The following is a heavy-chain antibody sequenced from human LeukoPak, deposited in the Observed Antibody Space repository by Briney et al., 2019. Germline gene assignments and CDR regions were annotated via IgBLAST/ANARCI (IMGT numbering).Heavy chain of an antibody. D-gene: IGHD6-19*01. CDR1: GFTFSSYS. J-gene: IGHJ4*02. CDR2: ISSSSSYI. V-gene: IGHV3-21*01. Sequence: GGSLRLSCAASGFTFSSYSMNWVRQAPGKGLEWVSSISSSSSYIYYADSVKGRFTISRDNAKNSLYLQMNSLRAEDTAVYYCARDYSSGLYFDYWGQGTLVTVSS. CDR3: ARDYSSGLYFDY.